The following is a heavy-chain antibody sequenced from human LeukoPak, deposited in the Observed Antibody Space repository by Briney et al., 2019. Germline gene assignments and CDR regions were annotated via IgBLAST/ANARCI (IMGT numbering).Heavy chain of an antibody. CDR2: IVVGSGNT. CDR3: ARVTHYYYGMDV. Sequence: ASVKVSCKASGFTFTSSAMQWVRQARGQRLEWIGWIVVGSGNTNYAQKFQERVTITRDMSTSTAYMELSSLRSEDTAVYYCARVTHYYYGMDVWGQGTTVTVSS. CDR1: GFTFTSSA. V-gene: IGHV1-58*02. D-gene: IGHD4-11*01. J-gene: IGHJ6*02.